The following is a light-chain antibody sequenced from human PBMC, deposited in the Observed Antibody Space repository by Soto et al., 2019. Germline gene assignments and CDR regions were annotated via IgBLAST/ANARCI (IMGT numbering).Light chain of an antibody. CDR3: QQSYSTPLT. V-gene: IGKV3D-20*02. CDR1: QSLSSGY. J-gene: IGKJ4*01. Sequence: EIVLTQSPGTLSLSPGERATLSCRASQSLSSGYLAWYQQKFGQAPRLLIYDASRRATGIPERFSGSGSGTDFTLTISSLQPEDFATYYCQQSYSTPLTFGGGTKVDIK. CDR2: DAS.